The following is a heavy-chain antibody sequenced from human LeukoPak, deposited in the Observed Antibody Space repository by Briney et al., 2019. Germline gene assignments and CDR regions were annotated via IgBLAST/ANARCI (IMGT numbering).Heavy chain of an antibody. CDR3: ASRGSSYDFQH. CDR2: IHYSGST. Sequence: PSETLSLTCTVSGASLSRYYWTWIRQPPGKGLEWIGYIHYSGSTNYNPSLKSRVTISVDTSKNQFSLKLSSVTAADTAVYYCASRGSSYDFQHWGQGTLVTVSS. V-gene: IGHV4-59*01. D-gene: IGHD6-13*01. J-gene: IGHJ1*01. CDR1: GASLSRYY.